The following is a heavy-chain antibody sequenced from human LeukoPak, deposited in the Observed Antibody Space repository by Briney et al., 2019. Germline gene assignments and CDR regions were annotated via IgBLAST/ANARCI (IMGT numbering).Heavy chain of an antibody. D-gene: IGHD2-2*01. CDR2: IYYSGST. CDR1: GGSISIYY. Sequence: SETLSLTCTVSGGSISIYYWSWIRQPPGKGLEWIGYIYYSGSTNYNPSLKSRVTISVDTSKNQFSLKLSSVTAADTAVYYCARGDSSTVTGFDPWGQGTLVTVSS. J-gene: IGHJ5*02. CDR3: ARGDSSTVTGFDP. V-gene: IGHV4-59*01.